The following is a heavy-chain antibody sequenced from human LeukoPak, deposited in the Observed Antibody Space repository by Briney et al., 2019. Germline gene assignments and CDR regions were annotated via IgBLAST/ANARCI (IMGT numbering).Heavy chain of an antibody. V-gene: IGHV3-7*01. J-gene: IGHJ4*02. CDR2: INQGGSDK. D-gene: IGHD1-14*01. Sequence: PGGSLRLSCAASGFTFSGHWMSRVRQAPGEGLEWVANINQGGSDKYYVDSVKGRFTISRDNANNLLYLQMNSLRGEDTAVYYCTRDRSRAEDDWGQGTLVSVSS. CDR1: GFTFSGHW. CDR3: TRDRSRAEDD.